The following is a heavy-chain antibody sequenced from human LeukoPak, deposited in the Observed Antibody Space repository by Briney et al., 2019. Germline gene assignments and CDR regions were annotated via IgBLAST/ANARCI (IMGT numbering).Heavy chain of an antibody. CDR2: ISGSGGST. Sequence: PGGSLRLYCAASGFTFSSYAMSWVRQAPGKGLEWVSAISGSGGSTYYADSVKGRFTISRDNSKNTLYLQMNSLRAEDTAVYYCAKDIGGGYDPSLGFDYWGQGTLVTVSS. V-gene: IGHV3-23*01. D-gene: IGHD5-12*01. J-gene: IGHJ4*02. CDR1: GFTFSSYA. CDR3: AKDIGGGYDPSLGFDY.